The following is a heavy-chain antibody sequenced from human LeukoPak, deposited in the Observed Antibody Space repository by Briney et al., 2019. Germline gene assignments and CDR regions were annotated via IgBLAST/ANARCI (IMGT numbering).Heavy chain of an antibody. J-gene: IGHJ5*02. D-gene: IGHD2-21*02. Sequence: KRSVTLSLPCTVSGHSISSSSYYWSWSRQPPGKGLEWIGCLYYSGSSCSSPSLKSRVTISADTSKNQFSLKLSSVTAADTAMYFCSSQGDTISFFRGIDPWGQGTLVTVSS. V-gene: IGHV4-39*01. CDR2: LYYSGSS. CDR1: GHSISSSSYY. CDR3: SSQGDTISFFRGIDP.